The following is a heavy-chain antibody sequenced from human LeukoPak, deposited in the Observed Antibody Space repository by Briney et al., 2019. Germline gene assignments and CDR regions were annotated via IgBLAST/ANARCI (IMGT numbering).Heavy chain of an antibody. Sequence: GGSLRLSCEASGFTFSTYGMHWVRQAPGKGLEWVAVIWDDGSNKDYADSVKGRFAISRDNSKNTLYLQMNSLRPEDTTVYYCVKDRSAYSNGCDYWGQGTLVTV. V-gene: IGHV3-30*02. J-gene: IGHJ4*02. CDR2: IWDDGSNK. D-gene: IGHD6-19*01. CDR1: GFTFSTYG. CDR3: VKDRSAYSNGCDY.